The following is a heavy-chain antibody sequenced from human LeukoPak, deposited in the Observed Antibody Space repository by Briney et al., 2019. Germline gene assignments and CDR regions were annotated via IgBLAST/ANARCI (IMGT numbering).Heavy chain of an antibody. CDR3: ARGRAAGTFWLDY. Sequence: GASVKVSCEASGYTFSSYGISWVRQAPGQGLEWMGWISGNNGNTNYAQKVQGRVTMTTDTSTSTAYMELRSLRSDDTAVYYCARGRAAGTFWLDYWGQGTLVTVSS. V-gene: IGHV1-18*01. J-gene: IGHJ4*02. CDR2: ISGNNGNT. CDR1: GYTFSSYG. D-gene: IGHD6-13*01.